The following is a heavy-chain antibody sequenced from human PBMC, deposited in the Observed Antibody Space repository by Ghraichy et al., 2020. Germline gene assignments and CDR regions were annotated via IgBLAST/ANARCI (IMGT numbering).Heavy chain of an antibody. V-gene: IGHV4-59*01. CDR3: ARLEGACSGGSCYDFDY. J-gene: IGHJ4*02. CDR1: GGSISSYS. Sequence: SETLSLTCSVSGGSISSYSWSWIRQPPGRGLEWIGYLYYSGSTNYNPSLTSRVTISVDTSKNQFSLRLTSVTAADTAVYYCARLEGACSGGSCYDFDYWGQGTLVTVSS. D-gene: IGHD2-15*01. CDR2: LYYSGST.